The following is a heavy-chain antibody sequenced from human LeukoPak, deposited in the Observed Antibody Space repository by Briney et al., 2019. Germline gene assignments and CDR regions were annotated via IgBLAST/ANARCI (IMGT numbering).Heavy chain of an antibody. V-gene: IGHV4-59*10. Sequence: SETLSLTCAVYGGSFSDYYWSWIRQPAGKGLEWIGRTYTSGSTNYNPSLKSRVTVSVDTSKNQLSLKLRSVTAADTAIYYCARGAYYFDTRDWGQGTLVTVSS. D-gene: IGHD3-22*01. CDR2: TYTSGST. CDR1: GGSFSDYY. J-gene: IGHJ4*02. CDR3: ARGAYYFDTRD.